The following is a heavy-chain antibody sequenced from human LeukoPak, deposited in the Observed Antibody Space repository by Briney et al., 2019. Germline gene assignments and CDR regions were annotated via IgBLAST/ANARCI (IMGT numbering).Heavy chain of an antibody. J-gene: IGHJ4*02. CDR2: INKDGRQT. D-gene: IGHD6-13*01. CDR1: GFTFSTSW. V-gene: IGHV3-7*01. Sequence: PGGSLRLSSVVSGFTFSTSWMAWVRQAPGEGLEWLANINKDGRQTYYVDSVKGRFTISRDNAENSLHLQMNSLRAEDTAVYYCATSLDAPGNYWGQGSLVTVSS. CDR3: ATSLDAPGNY.